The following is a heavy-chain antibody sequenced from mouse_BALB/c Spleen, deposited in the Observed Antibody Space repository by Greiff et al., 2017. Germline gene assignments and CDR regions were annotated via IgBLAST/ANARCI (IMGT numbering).Heavy chain of an antibody. CDR3: TRGATAHFDY. D-gene: IGHD1-2*01. CDR2: IYPSDSYT. J-gene: IGHJ2*01. CDR1: GYTFTSYW. Sequence: QVQLQQPGAELVRPGASVKLSCKASGYTFTSYWINWVKQRPGQGLEWIGNIYPSDSYTNYNQKFKDKATLTVDKSSSTAYTQLSSATSEDSAVYYCTRGATAHFDYWGQGTTLTVSS. V-gene: IGHV1-69*02.